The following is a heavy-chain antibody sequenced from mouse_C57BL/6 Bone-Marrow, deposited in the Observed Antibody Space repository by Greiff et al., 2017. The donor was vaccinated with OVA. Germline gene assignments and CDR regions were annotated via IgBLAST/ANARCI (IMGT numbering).Heavy chain of an antibody. CDR3: ATYGYDRAWFAY. Sequence: EVQGVESGPELVKPGASVKMSCKASGYTFTDYNMHWVKQSHGKSLEWIGYINPNNGGTSYNQKFKGKATLTVNKSSSTAYMELRSLTSEDSAVYYCATYGYDRAWFAYWGQGTLVTVSA. V-gene: IGHV1-22*01. CDR1: GYTFTDYN. CDR2: INPNNGGT. J-gene: IGHJ3*01. D-gene: IGHD2-2*01.